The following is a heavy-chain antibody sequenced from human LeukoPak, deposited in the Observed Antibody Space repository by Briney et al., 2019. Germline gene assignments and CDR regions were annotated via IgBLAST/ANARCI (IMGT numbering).Heavy chain of an antibody. CDR2: ISYDGSNK. D-gene: IGHD5-18*01. J-gene: IGHJ6*02. CDR1: GFTFSSYA. V-gene: IGHV3-30-3*01. CDR3: AREGGYSYGPNYYYYGMDV. Sequence: GGSLRLSCAASGFTFSSYAMHWVRQAPGKGLERVAVISYDGSNKYYADSVKGRFTISRDNSKNTLYLQMNSLRAEDTAVYYCAREGGYSYGPNYYYYGMDVWGQGTTVTVSS.